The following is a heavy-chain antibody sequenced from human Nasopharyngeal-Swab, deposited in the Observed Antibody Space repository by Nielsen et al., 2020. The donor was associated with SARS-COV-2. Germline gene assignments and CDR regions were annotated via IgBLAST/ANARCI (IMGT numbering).Heavy chain of an antibody. CDR1: GFTFSSYW. J-gene: IGHJ3*02. Sequence: GESLKISCAASGFTFSSYWMHWVRQAPGKGLVWVSRIKSDGSTTNYAVSVKGRFTISRDNAKNTLYLQMHSLRAEDTAVYYCTRDFSAAAGSFDIWGQGTMVTVSS. CDR2: IKSDGSTT. V-gene: IGHV3-74*01. D-gene: IGHD6-13*01. CDR3: TRDFSAAAGSFDI.